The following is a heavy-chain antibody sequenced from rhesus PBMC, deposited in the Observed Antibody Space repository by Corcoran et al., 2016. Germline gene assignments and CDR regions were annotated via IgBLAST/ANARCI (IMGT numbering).Heavy chain of an antibody. V-gene: IGHV3S5*01. CDR3: AKNTNFWTGDYFDY. D-gene: IGHD3-3*01. CDR2: INSGGGST. J-gene: IGHJ4*01. CDR1: GFTCSSYG. Sequence: EVQLVETGGGLVQPGGSLKLSCAASGFTCSSYGMSWVSQAPGKGLEWVSAINSGGGSTYYADSVKGLFTISRDNSKNTLSLQMNSLRAEDTAVYYWAKNTNFWTGDYFDYWGQGVLVTVSS.